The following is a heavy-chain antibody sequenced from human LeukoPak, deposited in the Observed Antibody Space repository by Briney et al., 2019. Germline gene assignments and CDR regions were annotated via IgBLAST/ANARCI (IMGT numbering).Heavy chain of an antibody. Sequence: GGSLRLSCAASEFTFCAFWMNWVRQAPGKGLVWVSSISPDSTFIPQADSVKGRFTISRDNAKNSLYLQMESLRVEDTAVYYCANFQTVGVKPFEHWGQGTLVTVSS. D-gene: IGHD1-26*01. V-gene: IGHV3-21*01. CDR1: EFTFCAFW. J-gene: IGHJ5*02. CDR2: ISPDSTFI. CDR3: ANFQTVGVKPFEH.